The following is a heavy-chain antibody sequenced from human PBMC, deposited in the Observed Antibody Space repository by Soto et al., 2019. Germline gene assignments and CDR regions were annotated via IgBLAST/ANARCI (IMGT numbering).Heavy chain of an antibody. V-gene: IGHV3-23*01. CDR2: ISDSGATT. Sequence: PGGSLRLSCAASGFPFGENAMSWVRQAPGKGLEWVSGISDSGATTYYADSVRGRFTISRDNSKNTLYLQMKSLRAEDSAPYYCAKEDTSSGSRAYWGQGALGTVSS. D-gene: IGHD6-19*01. CDR1: GFPFGENA. J-gene: IGHJ4*02. CDR3: AKEDTSSGSRAY.